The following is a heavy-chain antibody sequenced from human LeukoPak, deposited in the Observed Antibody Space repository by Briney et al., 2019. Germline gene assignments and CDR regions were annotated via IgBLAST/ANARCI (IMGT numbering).Heavy chain of an antibody. Sequence: PGRSLRLSCAASGFTFSSYAMHWVRQAPGKGLEWVAVISYDGSNKYYADSVKGRFTISRDNSKNTLYLQMNSLRAEDTAVYYCAGVERDYYDSSGYFDYWAREPWSPSPQ. CDR2: ISYDGSNK. J-gene: IGHJ4*02. CDR1: GFTFSSYA. CDR3: AGVERDYYDSSGYFDY. D-gene: IGHD3-22*01. V-gene: IGHV3-30-3*01.